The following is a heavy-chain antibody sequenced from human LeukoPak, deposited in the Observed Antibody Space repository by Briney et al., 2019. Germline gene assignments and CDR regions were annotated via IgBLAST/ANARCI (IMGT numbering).Heavy chain of an antibody. V-gene: IGHV3-7*01. J-gene: IGHJ4*02. CDR1: GFTFSNYW. CDR2: IKKDGSEK. D-gene: IGHD3-10*01. Sequence: GGSLRLSCAASGFTFSNYWMSWVRQAPGKGLEWVANIKKDGSEKHYVDSVKGRFTISRDNAKNSVYLQMNSLRAEDTAVYYCAREGFMDYFDYWGQGTLVTVSS. CDR3: AREGFMDYFDY.